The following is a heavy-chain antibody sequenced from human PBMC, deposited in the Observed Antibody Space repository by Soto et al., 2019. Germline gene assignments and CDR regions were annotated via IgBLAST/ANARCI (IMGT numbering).Heavy chain of an antibody. V-gene: IGHV1-18*01. CDR1: GYTFTRYG. CDR2: INTYNGNT. J-gene: IGHJ6*02. D-gene: IGHD3-16*01. Sequence: QVQLVQSGAEVKNPGASVKVSCKASGYTFTRYGIGWARQAPGQGLEWMGWINTYNGNTNYAQNVQGRVTLTTGTSRSTAYMEPRSLRSNDTGIYYCAMVDVYVTPSPQDVWGQGTTVIVSS. CDR3: AMVDVYVTPSPQDV.